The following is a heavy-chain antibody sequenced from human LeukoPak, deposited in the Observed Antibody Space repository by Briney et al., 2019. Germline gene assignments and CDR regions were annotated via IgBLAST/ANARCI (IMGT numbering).Heavy chain of an antibody. J-gene: IGHJ4*02. Sequence: GGSLRLSCAASGFTFSSYWMHWVRQAPGKGLVWVSRINSDGSSTSYADSVKGRFTISRDNAKNTLYPQMNSLRAEDTAVYYCAREWGGTYGDPGHFDYWGQGTLVTVSS. CDR3: AREWGGTYGDPGHFDY. CDR2: INSDGSST. D-gene: IGHD4-17*01. CDR1: GFTFSSYW. V-gene: IGHV3-74*01.